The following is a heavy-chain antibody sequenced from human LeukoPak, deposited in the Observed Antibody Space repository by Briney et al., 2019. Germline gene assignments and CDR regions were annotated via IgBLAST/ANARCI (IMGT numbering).Heavy chain of an antibody. V-gene: IGHV3-23*01. Sequence: GGSLRLSCAASGFTVSAYAMAWVRQAPGKGLEWDSLINSGGRTYYADSVKGRFTISRDNPKNTVYLQMNSLRAEDTAVYYCAKGEQDYWGQGTLVTVSS. CDR2: INSGGRT. CDR1: GFTVSAYA. J-gene: IGHJ4*02. D-gene: IGHD1/OR15-1a*01. CDR3: AKGEQDY.